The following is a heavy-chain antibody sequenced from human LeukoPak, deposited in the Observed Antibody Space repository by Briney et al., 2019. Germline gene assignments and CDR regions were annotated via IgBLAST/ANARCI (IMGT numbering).Heavy chain of an antibody. Sequence: ASVKVSCKASGYTFTGYYMHWVRQAPGQGLEWMGWINPNSGGTNYAQKFQGRVTMTRNTSISTAYMELSSLRSEDTAVYYCARGQFPTYYDFWSGYYTSGPNWFDPWGQGTLVTVSS. J-gene: IGHJ5*02. CDR3: ARGQFPTYYDFWSGYYTSGPNWFDP. V-gene: IGHV1-2*02. CDR1: GYTFTGYY. CDR2: INPNSGGT. D-gene: IGHD3-3*01.